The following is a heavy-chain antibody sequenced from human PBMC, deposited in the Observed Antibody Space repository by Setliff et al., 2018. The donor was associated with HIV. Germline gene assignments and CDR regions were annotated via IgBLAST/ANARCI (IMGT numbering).Heavy chain of an antibody. CDR3: VRNPHPTVVVPRDSHYYTMNI. V-gene: IGHV1-2*06. J-gene: IGHJ6*03. Sequence: RASVKVSCKTSGYTFTAYYIYWVRQAPGQGLEWMGRIHPNSGGTAYPQKFQGRVAMTRDTSISTAYMELRRLTSDDTAVYYCVRNPHPTVVVPRDSHYYTMNIWGKGTTVTVSS. D-gene: IGHD2-21*01. CDR2: IHPNSGGT. CDR1: GYTFTAYY.